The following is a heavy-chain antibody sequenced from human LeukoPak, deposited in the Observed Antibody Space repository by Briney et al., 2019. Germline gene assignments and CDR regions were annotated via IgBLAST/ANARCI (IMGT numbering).Heavy chain of an antibody. CDR3: ARDRDEQWLVPSWFDP. D-gene: IGHD6-19*01. J-gene: IGHJ5*02. Sequence: GGSLRLSCAASGFTFSSYWMSWVRQAPGKGLEWVANIKQDGSEEYYVDSVKGRFTISRDNDKNSLYLQMNSLRAEDTAVYYCARDRDEQWLVPSWFDPWGQGTLVTVSS. V-gene: IGHV3-7*01. CDR1: GFTFSSYW. CDR2: IKQDGSEE.